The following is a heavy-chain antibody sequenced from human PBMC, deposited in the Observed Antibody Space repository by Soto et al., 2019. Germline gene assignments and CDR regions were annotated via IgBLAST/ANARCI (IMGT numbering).Heavy chain of an antibody. CDR2: ISAYNGNT. V-gene: IGHV1-18*01. CDR1: GYTFSNYG. CDR3: ARDRGIIVIINDF. Sequence: ASVKVSCKASGYTFSNYGISWVRQAPGQGLEWMGWISAYNGNTNYAQKVQGRVTMTTDTSTNTAYMELGSLRSDDTAVYYCARDRGIIVIINDFWGQGTLVTVSS. J-gene: IGHJ4*02. D-gene: IGHD3-22*01.